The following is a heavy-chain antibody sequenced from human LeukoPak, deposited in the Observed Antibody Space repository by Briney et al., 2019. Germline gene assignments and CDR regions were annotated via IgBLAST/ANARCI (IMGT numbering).Heavy chain of an antibody. J-gene: IGHJ4*02. V-gene: IGHV4-4*07. CDR2: IYTSGDT. CDR3: ARDAYYYDTSGYYLLDY. Sequence: NPSETLSLTCTVSGGSISSYYWSWIRQPAGKGLEWIGRIYTSGDTYYNPSLTSRVTMSVDTSKNQFSLKLSSVTAADTAVYYCARDAYYYDTSGYYLLDYWGQGTLVTVSS. D-gene: IGHD3-22*01. CDR1: GGSISSYY.